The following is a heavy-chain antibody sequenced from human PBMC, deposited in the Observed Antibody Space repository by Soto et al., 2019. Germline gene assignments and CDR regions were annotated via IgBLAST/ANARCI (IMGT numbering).Heavy chain of an antibody. V-gene: IGHV1-46*01. Sequence: SVEVSCKASGYTFTSYYMHWVRQAPGQGLEWMGIINPSGGSTSYAKKFQGRVTMTRDTSTSKVYMELSSLRSEDTAVYYCARERGNPRCLDVWGQGTKVTVSS. CDR3: ARERGNPRCLDV. D-gene: IGHD2-8*01. J-gene: IGHJ6*02. CDR1: GYTFTSYY. CDR2: INPSGGST.